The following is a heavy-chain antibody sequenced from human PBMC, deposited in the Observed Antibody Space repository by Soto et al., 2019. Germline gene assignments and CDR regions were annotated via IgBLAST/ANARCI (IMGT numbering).Heavy chain of an antibody. CDR1: GFNFDNHA. V-gene: IGHV3-9*01. D-gene: IGHD3-10*01. J-gene: IGHJ4*02. CDR2: ISWNSHTF. Sequence: EVQLVESGGGLVQPGRSLRLSCEASGFNFDNHAMHWVRQAPGKGPEWVSGISWNSHTFGYGDSVKGRFTISRDNAKNSLYLQMNSLRSEDTAVYYCTKAYLAFFGSGTYGRSSLASWGQGTLVTVSS. CDR3: TKAYLAFFGSGTYGRSSLAS.